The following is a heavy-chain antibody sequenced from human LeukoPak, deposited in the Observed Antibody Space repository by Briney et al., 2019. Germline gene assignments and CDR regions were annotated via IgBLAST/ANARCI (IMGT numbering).Heavy chain of an antibody. V-gene: IGHV3-30*02. D-gene: IGHD6-13*01. CDR1: GFSCRSFG. Sequence: GGSLRLACAASGFSCRSFGMHWVRQAPGKGLEWVAFIRYDGNVIHYADSVKGRFTISRDNSKNTLFLQMNRLRGEDTAVYYCAKGGSSSWDYFDYWGQGTLVTVSS. CDR3: AKGGSSSWDYFDY. J-gene: IGHJ4*02. CDR2: IRYDGNVI.